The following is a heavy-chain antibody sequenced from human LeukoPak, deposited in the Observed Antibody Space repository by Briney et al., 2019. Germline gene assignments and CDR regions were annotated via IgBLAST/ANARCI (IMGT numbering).Heavy chain of an antibody. Sequence: GRSLRLSCAASGFTFSSYGMHWVRQAPGKGLEWVAVISYDGSNKYYADSVKGRFTISRDNSKNTLYLQMNSLRAGDTAVYYCASLSPLFDYWGQGTLVTVSS. CDR3: ASLSPLFDY. CDR1: GFTFSSYG. V-gene: IGHV3-30*03. CDR2: ISYDGSNK. J-gene: IGHJ4*02.